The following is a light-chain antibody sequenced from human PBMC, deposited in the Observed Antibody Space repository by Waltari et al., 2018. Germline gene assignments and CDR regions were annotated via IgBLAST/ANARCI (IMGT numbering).Light chain of an antibody. J-gene: IGLJ3*02. Sequence: SYELTQPPSVSVSPGQTASITCSGDLLGNKYASWYQQKPGQSPLLVIYQDTKRPSEVPDRFSGSKSANAATLTITGTQAMGEAYYYWQALGTGAWVFGGGTKLTVL. CDR1: LLGNKY. CDR3: QALGTGAWV. V-gene: IGLV3-1*01. CDR2: QDT.